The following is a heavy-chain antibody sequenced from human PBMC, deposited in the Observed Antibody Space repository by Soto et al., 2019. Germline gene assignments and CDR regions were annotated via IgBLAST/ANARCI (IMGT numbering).Heavy chain of an antibody. J-gene: IGHJ4*02. CDR1: GFTFTNYA. V-gene: IGHV3-23*01. Sequence: EVQLLESGGGLVQPGGSLRVSCEASGFTFTNYAMSWVRQAPGKGLEWVSNIGAGGSTVYTDSVKGHFTISRDNSKSTVYLQMNSRRAEDTAVYYCATYQQIGGSDEYWGQGTLVTVSS. CDR2: NIGAGGST. CDR3: ATYQQIGGSDEY. D-gene: IGHD2-2*01.